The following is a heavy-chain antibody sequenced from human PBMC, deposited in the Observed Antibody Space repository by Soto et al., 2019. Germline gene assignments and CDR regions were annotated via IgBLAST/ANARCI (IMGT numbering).Heavy chain of an antibody. CDR3: ARVYLYSSGWYGYFQH. V-gene: IGHV3-11*01. CDR1: GFTFSDYY. Sequence: GGSLRLSCAASGFTFSDYYMSWIRQAPGKGLEWVSYISSSGSTIYYADSVKGRFTISRDNAKNSLYLQMNSLRAEDTAVYYCARVYLYSSGWYGYFQHWGQGTLVTVSS. J-gene: IGHJ1*01. D-gene: IGHD6-13*01. CDR2: ISSSGSTI.